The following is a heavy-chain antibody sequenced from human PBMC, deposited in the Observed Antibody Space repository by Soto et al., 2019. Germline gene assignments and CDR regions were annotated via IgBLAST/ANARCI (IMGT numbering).Heavy chain of an antibody. D-gene: IGHD5-12*01. J-gene: IGHJ4*02. CDR3: ARGVQEGRRDGYNYAWY. V-gene: IGHV1-2*04. CDR1: GYTFTGYY. CDR2: INPNSGGT. Sequence: ASVKVSCKASGYTFTGYYMHWVRQAPGQRLEWMGWINPNSGGTNYAQKFQGWVTMTRDTSISTAYMELSRLRSDDTAVYYCARGVQEGRRDGYNYAWYWGQGTLVTVSS.